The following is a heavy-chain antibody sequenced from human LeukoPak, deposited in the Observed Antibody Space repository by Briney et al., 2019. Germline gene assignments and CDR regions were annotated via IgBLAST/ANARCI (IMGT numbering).Heavy chain of an antibody. Sequence: GGSLRLSCAASGFTFSSYAMSWVRQAPGKGLEWVSAISGSGCSTYYADSVKGRFTLSRDNCSSPRYLQMNSLRGEDTAVYYCAKRVWSGYSPLDYWGQGTLVTVSS. CDR2: ISGSGCST. CDR1: GFTFSSYA. CDR3: AKRVWSGYSPLDY. V-gene: IGHV3-23*01. J-gene: IGHJ4*02. D-gene: IGHD3-3*01.